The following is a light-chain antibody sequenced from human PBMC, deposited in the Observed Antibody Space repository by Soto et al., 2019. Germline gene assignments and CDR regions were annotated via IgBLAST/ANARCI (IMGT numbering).Light chain of an antibody. CDR2: EVS. J-gene: IGLJ1*01. CDR3: NSYTGSSTRFV. CDR1: SSDVGAYNY. Sequence: QSALTQPASVSGSPGQSVTISCTGTSSDVGAYNYVSWYQQHPGKAPKLMIYEVSNRPSGVSNRFSGSKSGITASLTISGLQAEDEADYYCNSYTGSSTRFVFATGTKLTVL. V-gene: IGLV2-14*01.